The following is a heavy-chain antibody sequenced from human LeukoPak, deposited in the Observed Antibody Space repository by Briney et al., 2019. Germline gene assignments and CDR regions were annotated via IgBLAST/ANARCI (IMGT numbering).Heavy chain of an antibody. J-gene: IGHJ4*02. Sequence: PSETLSLTCTVSGGSISSGDYYWSWIRQPPGKGLEWIAYIYYSGSTYYNPSLKSRVTISVDTSKNQFSLKLSSVTAADTAVYYCARAHSSSWYEPDYWGQGALVTVSS. CDR2: IYYSGST. V-gene: IGHV4-30-4*02. CDR3: ARAHSSSWYEPDY. D-gene: IGHD6-13*01. CDR1: GGSISSGDYY.